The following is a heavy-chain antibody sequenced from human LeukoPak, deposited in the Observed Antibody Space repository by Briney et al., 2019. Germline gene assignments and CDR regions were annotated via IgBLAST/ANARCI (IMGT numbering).Heavy chain of an antibody. CDR2: IYYSGST. Sequence: KTSETLSLTCTVSGGSISTYYWSWMRQPPGRGLEWIGYIYYSGSTNHNPSLLSRVTISVDTSKNQFSLKLNSVTAADTAVYYCARGGVPGGFYGSFDYWGQGTLVSVSS. V-gene: IGHV4-59*01. CDR3: ARGGVPGGFYGSFDY. J-gene: IGHJ4*02. CDR1: GGSISTYY. D-gene: IGHD3-3*01.